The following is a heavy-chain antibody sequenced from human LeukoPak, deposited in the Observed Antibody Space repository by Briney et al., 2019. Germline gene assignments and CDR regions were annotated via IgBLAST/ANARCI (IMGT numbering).Heavy chain of an antibody. V-gene: IGHV1-18*01. J-gene: IGHJ4*02. CDR2: ISAYNGNT. D-gene: IGHD3-16*02. Sequence: ASVKVSCKASGYTFTSYGISWVRQAPGQGLEWMGWISAYNGNTNYAQKLQGRVTMTTDTSTSTAYMELRSLRSDDTAVYYCARATLVIPLEGGFDYWGQGTLVTVSS. CDR1: GYTFTSYG. CDR3: ARATLVIPLEGGFDY.